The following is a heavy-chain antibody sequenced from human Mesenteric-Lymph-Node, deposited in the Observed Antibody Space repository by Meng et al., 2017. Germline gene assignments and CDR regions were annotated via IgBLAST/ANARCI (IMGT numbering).Heavy chain of an antibody. D-gene: IGHD3-10*01. V-gene: IGHV3-23*01. J-gene: IGHJ6*02. Sequence: GESLKISCAASGFTFSNYAMSWVRQASGQGLEWVSAIIGSGASTFYADSVRGRFTISRDNSRNTLYLQMDGLRAEDTAVYYCAKKLDGSGWGRYALDVWGQGTTVTVSS. CDR2: IIGSGAST. CDR1: GFTFSNYA. CDR3: AKKLDGSGWGRYALDV.